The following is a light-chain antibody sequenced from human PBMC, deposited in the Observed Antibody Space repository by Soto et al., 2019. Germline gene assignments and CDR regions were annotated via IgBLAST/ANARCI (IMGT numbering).Light chain of an antibody. CDR2: GNS. Sequence: SVLTQPPSVSGAPGQRVTISCTGTSSNIGAGYDVHWYQQLPGTAPKLLIYGNSNRPSGVPDRFSGSKSGTSGSLAITGLQAEDEADYYCQSYDSSLSGSNVVFGGGTKVTVL. V-gene: IGLV1-40*01. CDR1: SSNIGAGYD. CDR3: QSYDSSLSGSNVV. J-gene: IGLJ2*01.